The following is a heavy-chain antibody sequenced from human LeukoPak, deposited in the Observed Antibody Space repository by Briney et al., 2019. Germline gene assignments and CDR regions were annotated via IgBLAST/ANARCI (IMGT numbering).Heavy chain of an antibody. D-gene: IGHD3-10*01. CDR3: ARARYYYGSGSYEY. CDR1: GFTVSSNY. Sequence: TGGSLRLSCAASGFTVSSNYMSWVRQAPGKGLEWDSVIYSGGSTYYADSVKGRFTISRDNTKNTLYLQMNSLGAEDTAVYYCARARYYYGSGSYEYWGQGTLVTVSS. J-gene: IGHJ4*02. CDR2: IYSGGST. V-gene: IGHV3-53*01.